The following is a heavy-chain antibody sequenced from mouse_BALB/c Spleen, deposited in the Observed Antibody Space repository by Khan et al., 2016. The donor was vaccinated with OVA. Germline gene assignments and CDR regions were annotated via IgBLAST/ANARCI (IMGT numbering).Heavy chain of an antibody. V-gene: IGHV1S137*01. Sequence: QVQLKQSGAELVRPGVSVKISCKGSGYTFTDFTMHWVKQSLAKSLEWIGVINTYYGDATYNQKFKGKATMTVDKSSSTVYMELARLTSEDSATCYWLRGGWGTRFAYWGQGTLVTVSA. CDR3: LRGGWGTRFAY. J-gene: IGHJ3*01. CDR2: INTYYGDA. D-gene: IGHD1-1*02. CDR1: GYTFTDFT.